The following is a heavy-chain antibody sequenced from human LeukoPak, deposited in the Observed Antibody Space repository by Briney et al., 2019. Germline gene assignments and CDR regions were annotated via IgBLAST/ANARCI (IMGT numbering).Heavy chain of an antibody. Sequence: GGSLRLSCAASGFTFSTYAMGWVRQAPGKGLEWVSGISGSGGSTYYADYVKGRFTISRDNPKNTVFLQMNSLRAEDTAVYYCAKVIGIVDPFDYWGQGILVTVSS. CDR3: AKVIGIVDPFDY. CDR1: GFTFSTYA. CDR2: ISGSGGST. D-gene: IGHD1-26*01. V-gene: IGHV3-23*01. J-gene: IGHJ4*02.